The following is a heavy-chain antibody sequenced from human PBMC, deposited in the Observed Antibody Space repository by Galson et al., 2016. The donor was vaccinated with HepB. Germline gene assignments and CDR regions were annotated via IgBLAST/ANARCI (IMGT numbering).Heavy chain of an antibody. D-gene: IGHD3-3*01. V-gene: IGHV3-23*01. J-gene: IGHJ4*02. Sequence: SLRLSCAASGFTFSSCAMSWVRQAPGKGLEWVSGISRSGDSTYYAESMRGRFTISRDNSKNTLFLKLNTLRAHDTAAYYCGLGQDEMPTIFDFWGQGALVTVSS. CDR3: GLGQDEMPTIFDF. CDR2: ISRSGDST. CDR1: GFTFSSCA.